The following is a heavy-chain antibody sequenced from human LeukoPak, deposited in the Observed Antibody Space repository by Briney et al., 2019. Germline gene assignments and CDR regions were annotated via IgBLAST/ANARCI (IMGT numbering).Heavy chain of an antibody. CDR3: ARFSTTWYTALDY. J-gene: IGHJ4*02. CDR1: GFPFNSYA. CDR2: ISGSGGST. V-gene: IGHV3-23*01. Sequence: PGGSLRLSCSASGFPFNSYAMSWGRPAPGKGVGWGSTISGSGGSTYYADSVKGRFTISRDNAKNSLYLQMNSLRAEDTAVYYCARFSTTWYTALDYWGQGTVVTVSS. D-gene: IGHD6-13*01.